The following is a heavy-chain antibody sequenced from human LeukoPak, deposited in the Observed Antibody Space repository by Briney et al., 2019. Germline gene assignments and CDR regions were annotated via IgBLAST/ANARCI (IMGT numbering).Heavy chain of an antibody. D-gene: IGHD3-22*01. CDR1: AASIRNNH. V-gene: IGHV4-59*08. CDR2: IYSTGST. J-gene: IGHJ4*02. CDR3: ARRFYYDGHHDS. Sequence: SETLSLTCTVSAASIRNNHWSWIRQPPAEGLEWIGYIYSTGSTSYNPSLKSRVTISVDTSKNQFSLNLTSVTAADTAVYYCARRFYYDGHHDSWGQGTLVTVSS.